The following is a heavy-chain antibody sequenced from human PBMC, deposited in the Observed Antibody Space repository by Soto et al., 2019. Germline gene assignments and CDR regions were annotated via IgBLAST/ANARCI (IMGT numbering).Heavy chain of an antibody. V-gene: IGHV4-34*01. Sequence: SETLSLTCAVSGGSFSGYYWSWIRQPPGKGLEWIGEINHSGSTNYNPSLKSRVTISVDTSKNQFSLKLSSVTAADTAVYYCARGRAYDFWSGYYPYYFDYWGQGTLVTVSS. J-gene: IGHJ4*02. CDR3: ARGRAYDFWSGYYPYYFDY. CDR2: INHSGST. CDR1: GGSFSGYY. D-gene: IGHD3-3*01.